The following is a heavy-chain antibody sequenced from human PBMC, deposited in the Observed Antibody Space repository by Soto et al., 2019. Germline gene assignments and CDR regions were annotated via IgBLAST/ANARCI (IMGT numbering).Heavy chain of an antibody. D-gene: IGHD2-2*01. CDR3: ATSYCSSTSCYAVGYFDY. CDR2: IYHSGST. V-gene: IGHV4-39*01. Sequence: SETLSLTCTVPGGSISRSSYYWGWIRQPPGLGLEWIGSIYHSGSTYYNPSLKSRVTISVDTSKNQLSLKLSSVTAADTAVYYCATSYCSSTSCYAVGYFDYWGQGTLVTVSS. J-gene: IGHJ4*02. CDR1: GGSISRSSYY.